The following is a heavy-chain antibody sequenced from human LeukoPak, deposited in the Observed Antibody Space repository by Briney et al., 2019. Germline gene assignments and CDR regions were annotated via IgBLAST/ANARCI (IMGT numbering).Heavy chain of an antibody. CDR2: MNGNSDNI. D-gene: IGHD3-3*01. CDR3: ARGPASTPRDFWSGYCARCGPNLFDP. Sequence: ASLKVSCKASGYTFTSYEINWVRQATGQGLEWVGRMNGNSDNIGYAKKVQGKVTMTRNTPISTASMARGSPRSEHTAVKYCARGPASTPRDFWSGYCARCGPNLFDPWGQGTLVTVSS. J-gene: IGHJ5*02. V-gene: IGHV1-8*01. CDR1: GYTFTSYE.